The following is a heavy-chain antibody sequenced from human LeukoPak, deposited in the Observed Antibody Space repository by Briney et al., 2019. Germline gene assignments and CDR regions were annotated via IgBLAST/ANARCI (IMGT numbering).Heavy chain of an antibody. CDR3: ARVQWELRGVGSYFEY. V-gene: IGHV3-7*01. Sequence: GGSLRLSCVASGFNFRAYGMHWVRQAPGKGLEWVANIKQDGSEKYYVDSVKGRFTMSRDNAKNSLYLQMNSLRAEDTAVYYCARVQWELRGVGSYFEYWGQGALVTVSS. J-gene: IGHJ4*02. CDR1: GFNFRAYG. D-gene: IGHD1-26*01. CDR2: IKQDGSEK.